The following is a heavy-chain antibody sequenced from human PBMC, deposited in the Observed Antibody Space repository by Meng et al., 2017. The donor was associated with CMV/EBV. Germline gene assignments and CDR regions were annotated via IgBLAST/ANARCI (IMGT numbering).Heavy chain of an antibody. CDR3: ARTPRSSWYVD. CDR1: GFTFSSYA. CDR2: IYSGGSST. J-gene: IGHJ4*02. D-gene: IGHD6-13*01. V-gene: IGHV3-23*03. Sequence: GESLKISCAASGFTFSSYAMSWVRQAPGKGLEWVSVIYSGGSSTYYADSVKGRFTISRDNSKNTLYLQMNSLRAEVTAVYYCARTPRSSWYVDWGQGTLVTVSS.